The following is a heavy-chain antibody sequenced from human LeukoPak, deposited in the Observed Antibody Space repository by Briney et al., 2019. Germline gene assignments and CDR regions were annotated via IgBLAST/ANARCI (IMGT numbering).Heavy chain of an antibody. Sequence: ASVKVSCKASGNTFTAYYIHWVRQAPGQGLEWMGWINPNNGVTNYAQKFQGRVTMTRDTSISTAYMELTRLRSDDTAVYYCASARGYCGGDSCYFDYWGQGTLVTVSS. CDR1: GNTFTAYY. V-gene: IGHV1-2*02. J-gene: IGHJ4*02. D-gene: IGHD2-21*01. CDR2: INPNNGVT. CDR3: ASARGYCGGDSCYFDY.